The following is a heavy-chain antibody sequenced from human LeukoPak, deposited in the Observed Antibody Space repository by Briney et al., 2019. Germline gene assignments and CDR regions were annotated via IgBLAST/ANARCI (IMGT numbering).Heavy chain of an antibody. CDR2: MYSDGTT. CDR3: AREGSGTYYMDFDY. J-gene: IGHJ4*02. CDR1: GFTVSSNY. V-gene: IGHV3-66*02. Sequence: PGGSLRLSCAASGFTVSSNYTTWVRQAPKKGLEWVAVMYSDGTTFHADSVKGRFTISRDNSENILCLQMNGLRVDDTAVYYCAREGSGTYYMDFDYWGRGTLVTVSS. D-gene: IGHD1-26*01.